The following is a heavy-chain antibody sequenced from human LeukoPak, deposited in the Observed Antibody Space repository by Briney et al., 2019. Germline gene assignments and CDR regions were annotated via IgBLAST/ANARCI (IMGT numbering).Heavy chain of an antibody. CDR3: ARTQSQSGSYRYYFGY. CDR2: IYYISNT. CDR1: GASVGSAGYY. V-gene: IGHV4-61*08. Sequence: TSGTLSLTCTVSGASVGSAGYYWSWIRQPPGGGLEWIGYIYYISNTNYNPSLKSRVTMSVDPSKNQFSLKLNSVTAADTAVYYCARTQSQSGSYRYYFGYWGQGTLVTVSS. J-gene: IGHJ4*02. D-gene: IGHD1-26*01.